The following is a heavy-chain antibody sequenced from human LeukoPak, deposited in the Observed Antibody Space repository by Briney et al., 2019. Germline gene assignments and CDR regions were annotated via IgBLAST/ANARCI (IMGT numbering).Heavy chain of an antibody. J-gene: IGHJ4*02. D-gene: IGHD3-10*01. CDR2: IIPIFGTA. CDR3: ARDLPPYYYGSGSCDY. V-gene: IGHV1-69*05. Sequence: SVKVSCKASGGTFSSYAISWVRQAPGQGLEWMGRIIPIFGTANYAQTFQGRGTITTDESTSTAYMELRSLRSEDTAVYYCARDLPPYYYGSGSCDYWGQGTLVTVSS. CDR1: GGTFSSYA.